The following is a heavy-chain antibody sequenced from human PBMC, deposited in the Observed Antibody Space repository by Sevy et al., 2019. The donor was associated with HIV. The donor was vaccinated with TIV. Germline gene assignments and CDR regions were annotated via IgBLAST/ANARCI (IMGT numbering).Heavy chain of an antibody. J-gene: IGHJ5*02. Sequence: GGSLRLSCAASGFTVSSNYMTWVRQAPGKGLEWVSVIYAGGSTYYAYSVKGRFTISRDDSKNTLYLQMNSLRAEDTAIYYCTRDYLRRNRFDPWGQGTLVTVSS. V-gene: IGHV3-66*01. CDR2: IYAGGST. CDR3: TRDYLRRNRFDP. CDR1: GFTVSSNY. D-gene: IGHD4-17*01.